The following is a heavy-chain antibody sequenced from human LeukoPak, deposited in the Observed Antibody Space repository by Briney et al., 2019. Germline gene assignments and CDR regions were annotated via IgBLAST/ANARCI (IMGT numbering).Heavy chain of an antibody. V-gene: IGHV3-23*01. Sequence: GGPLRLSCAASGFTFDDYGMSWVRQAPGKGLEWVSAISGSGGSTYYADSVKGRFTISRDNSKNTLYLQMNSLRAEGTAVYYCAKLDSGNDAFDIWGQGIMVTVSS. CDR3: AKLDSGNDAFDI. J-gene: IGHJ3*02. CDR1: GFTFDDYG. D-gene: IGHD3-10*01. CDR2: ISGSGGST.